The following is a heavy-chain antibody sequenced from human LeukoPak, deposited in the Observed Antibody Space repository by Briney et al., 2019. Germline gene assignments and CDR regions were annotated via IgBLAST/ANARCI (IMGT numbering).Heavy chain of an antibody. D-gene: IGHD3-16*01. Sequence: ASVKVSCKASGYTFTGYYIHWVRQAPGQGLEWVGWINPDSGGTNYAQKFQGRVTMTRDTSINTAYMELSRLRSDDTAVYYCARGWGYLDYWGQGTLVTVSS. J-gene: IGHJ4*02. CDR3: ARGWGYLDY. CDR2: INPDSGGT. V-gene: IGHV1-2*02. CDR1: GYTFTGYY.